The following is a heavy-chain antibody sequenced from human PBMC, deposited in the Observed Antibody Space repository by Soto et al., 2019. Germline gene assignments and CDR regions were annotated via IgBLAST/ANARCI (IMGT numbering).Heavy chain of an antibody. CDR1: GFSLSTSGVG. CDR3: APPYSSYSTDWFDP. V-gene: IGHV2-5*01. D-gene: IGHD4-4*01. J-gene: IGHJ5*02. CDR2: IYWNDDK. Sequence: GPTLVNPTQTLTLTCTFSGFSLSTSGVGVGWIRQPPGKALEWLALIYWNDDKRYSPSLKSRLTITKDTSKNQVVLTMTNMDPVDTATYYCAPPYSSYSTDWFDPWGQETRVTVSS.